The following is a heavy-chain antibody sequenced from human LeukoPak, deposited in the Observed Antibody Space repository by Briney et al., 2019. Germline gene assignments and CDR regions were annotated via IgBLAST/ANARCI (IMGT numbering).Heavy chain of an antibody. J-gene: IGHJ4*02. CDR2: INWSGGST. Sequence: GGSLRLSCTASGFAFDEHGMSWVRQVPGKGLEWVSGINWSGGSTGYADLLRGRFTISRDNAKNSLYLQMDSLRAEDTALYYCARAPITSPFYFDYWGQGTLVTVSS. CDR3: ARAPITSPFYFDY. V-gene: IGHV3-20*04. D-gene: IGHD2-2*01. CDR1: GFAFDEHG.